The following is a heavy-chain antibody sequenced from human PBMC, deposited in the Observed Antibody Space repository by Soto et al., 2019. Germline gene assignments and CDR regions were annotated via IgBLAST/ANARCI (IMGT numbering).Heavy chain of an antibody. CDR1: GFTFGSNS. V-gene: IGHV3-48*02. CDR3: ARVIWSGHLTSDL. D-gene: IGHD3-3*01. J-gene: IGHJ5*02. CDR2: ISSSSSTI. Sequence: GGSPRLSCAASGFTFGSNSMNWVRQAPGKGLEWISYISSSSSTIYADSVKGRFTISRDNAKNSLYLQMNSLRDEDTAVYYCARVIWSGHLTSDLWGQRTLVTVSS.